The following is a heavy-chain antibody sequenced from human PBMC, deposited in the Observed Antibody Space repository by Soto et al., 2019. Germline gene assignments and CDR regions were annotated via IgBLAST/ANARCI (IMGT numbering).Heavy chain of an antibody. V-gene: IGHV4-34*01. CDR2: IKHSGSP. CDR1: CGSLIGYY. D-gene: IGHD2-2*01. J-gene: IGHJ3*02. Sequence: SETLSLTCAFYCGSLIGYYCSWIRQPPGKGLEWIGEIKHSGSPTYNPSLKSRVTISVDTSKNQFSLKLGSVTAADTAVYYCATYQGTCSRTNCYGAFDIWGQGTMVTVSS. CDR3: ATYQGTCSRTNCYGAFDI.